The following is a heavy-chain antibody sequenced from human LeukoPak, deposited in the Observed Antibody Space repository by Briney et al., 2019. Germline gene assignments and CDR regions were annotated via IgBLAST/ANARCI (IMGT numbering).Heavy chain of an antibody. J-gene: IGHJ4*02. CDR3: AKDLRKDSVNFFDY. V-gene: IGHV3-30*18. Sequence: GGSLRLSCAASGFTFSSYGMHWVRQAPGKGLEWVAVISYDGSNKYYADSVKGRFTISRDNSKNTLYLQMNSLRAEDTAVYYCAKDLRKDSVNFFDYWGQGTLVTVSS. CDR1: GFTFSSYG. CDR2: ISYDGSNK.